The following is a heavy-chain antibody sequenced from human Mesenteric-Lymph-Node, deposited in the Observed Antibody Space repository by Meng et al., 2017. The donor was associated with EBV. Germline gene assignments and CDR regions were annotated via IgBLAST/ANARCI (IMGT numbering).Heavy chain of an antibody. CDR2: VSSSGNTI. J-gene: IGHJ3*02. D-gene: IGHD2-21*01. V-gene: IGHV3-11*01. CDR3: ARGIVVVIAYDAFDI. CDR1: GSTFRDYD. Sequence: GQLVELGGGLVKPGGSLRLSCTASGSTFRDYDMNWFRQAPGKGLEWLSFVSSSGNTIYYADSVKGRFTISRDNAKNSLYLQMNSLRAEDTAVYFCARGIVVVIAYDAFDIWGQGTMVTVSS.